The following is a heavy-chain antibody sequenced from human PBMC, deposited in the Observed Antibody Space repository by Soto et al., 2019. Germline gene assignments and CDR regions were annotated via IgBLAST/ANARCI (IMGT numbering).Heavy chain of an antibody. V-gene: IGHV4-34*01. CDR2: INHSGST. CDR1: GGSFSGYY. J-gene: IGHJ4*02. CDR3: ARGDTAMAAYYFDY. D-gene: IGHD5-18*01. Sequence: ASETLSLTCAVYGGSFSGYYWSWIRQPPGKGLEWIGEINHSGSTNYNPSLKSRVTISVDTPKNQFSLKLSSVTAADTAVYYCARGDTAMAAYYFDYWGQGTLVTVSS.